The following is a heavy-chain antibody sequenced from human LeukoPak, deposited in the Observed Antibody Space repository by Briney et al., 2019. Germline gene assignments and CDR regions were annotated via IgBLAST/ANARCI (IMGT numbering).Heavy chain of an antibody. CDR2: IYPFNSDT. D-gene: IGHD5-24*01. Sequence: GESLKISCKGSGNSSTNYWIGWVRQIPGKGLEWMGIIYPFNSDTRYSPSFQGQVTISADESINTAYLQWGSLKASDTAIYYCARHRDGYNPFDYWGQGTLVTVSS. J-gene: IGHJ4*02. CDR3: ARHRDGYNPFDY. V-gene: IGHV5-51*01. CDR1: GNSSTNYW.